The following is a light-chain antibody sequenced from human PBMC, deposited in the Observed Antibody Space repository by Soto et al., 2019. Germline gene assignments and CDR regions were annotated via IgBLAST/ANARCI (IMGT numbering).Light chain of an antibody. CDR3: SSYTTSSTVV. CDR2: DVS. V-gene: IGLV2-14*01. Sequence: QSALTQPASVSGSPGQSITISCTGTRSDVGGYYVSWYQQHPGKAPKLMIYDVSNRPSGVSNRFSGSKSGNTASLTISGLQAEDEADYYCSSYTTSSTVVFGGGTKLTVL. J-gene: IGLJ2*01. CDR1: RSDVGGYY.